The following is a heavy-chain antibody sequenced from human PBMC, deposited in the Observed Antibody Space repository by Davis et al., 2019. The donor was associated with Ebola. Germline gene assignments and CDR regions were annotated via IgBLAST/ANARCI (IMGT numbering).Heavy chain of an antibody. CDR1: GGSFHGYF. D-gene: IGHD1-1*01. Sequence: PSETLSLTCAVYGGSFHGYFWNWNRQSPGTGLEWIGEIDYSGKTNNQSSLKSRATISRETSENQFSRNLTSVTAAETAVYYCARGTGATGPPDYWGRGTLVTVSS. CDR2: IDYSGKT. J-gene: IGHJ4*02. CDR3: ARGTGATGPPDY. V-gene: IGHV4-34*04.